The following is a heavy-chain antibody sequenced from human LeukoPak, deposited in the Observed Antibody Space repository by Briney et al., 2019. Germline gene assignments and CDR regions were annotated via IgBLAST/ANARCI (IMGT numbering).Heavy chain of an antibody. CDR1: GFTFSSYA. V-gene: IGHV3-30-3*01. D-gene: IGHD3-22*01. CDR2: ISHDGSNK. CDR3: ARDGDTYYYDSSGYLY. Sequence: GGSLRLSCAASGFTFSSYAMHWVRQAPGKGLEWVAVISHDGSNKYYADSMKGRFTISRDNSKNTLYLQMNSLRAEDTAVYYCARDGDTYYYDSSGYLYWGQGTLVTVSS. J-gene: IGHJ4*02.